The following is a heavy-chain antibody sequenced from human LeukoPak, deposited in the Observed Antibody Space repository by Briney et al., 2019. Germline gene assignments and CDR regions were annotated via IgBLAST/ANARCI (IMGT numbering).Heavy chain of an antibody. Sequence: SETLSLTCTVSGGSISSYYWSWIRQPPGKGLEWIGYIYYSGSTNYNPSFKSRVTISVDTSKNQFSLKLSSVTAADTAVYYCARQTSAGDNVLYWGQGTLVTVSS. CDR2: IYYSGST. CDR1: GGSISSYY. CDR3: ARQTSAGDNVLY. V-gene: IGHV4-59*01. J-gene: IGHJ4*02. D-gene: IGHD4-17*01.